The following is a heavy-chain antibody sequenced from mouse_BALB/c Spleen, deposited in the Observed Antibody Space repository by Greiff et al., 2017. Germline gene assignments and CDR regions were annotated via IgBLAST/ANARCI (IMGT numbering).Heavy chain of an antibody. Sequence: QVQLQQSGPELVKPGASVKISCKASGYAFSSSWMNWVKQRPGQGLEWIGRIYPGDGDTNYNGKFKGKATLTADKSSSTAYMQLSSLTSVDSAVYFCARAPNLDYWGQGTTLTVAS. V-gene: IGHV1-82*01. CDR2: IYPGDGDT. CDR1: GYAFSSSW. CDR3: ARAPNLDY. J-gene: IGHJ2*01.